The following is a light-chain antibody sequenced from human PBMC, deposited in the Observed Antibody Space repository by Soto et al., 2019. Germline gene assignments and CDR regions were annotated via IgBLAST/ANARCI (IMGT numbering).Light chain of an antibody. J-gene: IGKJ3*01. CDR2: LGS. CDR3: MQSLQTPFT. V-gene: IGKV2-28*01. Sequence: DIAMTQSPLSLPVSPGEPASISCRSSQTLVHNNANNYLDWYLQKPGQSPQLLIFLGSNRSSGVPDRFSGSGSGTDFTLKISRVEAEDVGVYYCMQSLQTPFTFGPGTKVDIK. CDR1: QTLVHNNANNY.